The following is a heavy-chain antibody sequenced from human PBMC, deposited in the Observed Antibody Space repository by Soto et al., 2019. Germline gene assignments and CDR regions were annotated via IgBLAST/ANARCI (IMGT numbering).Heavy chain of an antibody. CDR1: GGTFSSYA. CDR2: IIPIFGTA. CDR3: ARDRGPSSGYYPYWFDP. V-gene: IGHV1-69*13. J-gene: IGHJ5*02. Sequence: SVKVSCKASGGTFSSYAITCVRQAPGQGLEWMGGIIPIFGTANYAQKFQGRVTITADESTSTAYMELSSLRSEDTAVYYCARDRGPSSGYYPYWFDPWGQGTLVTVSS. D-gene: IGHD3-22*01.